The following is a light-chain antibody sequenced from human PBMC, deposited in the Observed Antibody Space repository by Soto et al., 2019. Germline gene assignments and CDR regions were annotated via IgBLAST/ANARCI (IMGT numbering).Light chain of an antibody. J-gene: IGLJ1*01. CDR3: SLYTSENAYV. CDR1: STDFVSYNR. CDR2: EVS. Sequence: QSALTQPPWVSWSPGQSVTISCTGTSTDFVSYNRVSWYQQPPGTAPKLMIYEVSKRPSGVPDRFSGSKSGNTASLTISGLQAADEADYYCSLYTSENAYVFGTGTKVTVL. V-gene: IGLV2-18*01.